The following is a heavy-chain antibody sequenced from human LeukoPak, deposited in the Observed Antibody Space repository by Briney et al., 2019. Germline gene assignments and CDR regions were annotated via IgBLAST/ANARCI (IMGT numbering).Heavy chain of an antibody. CDR1: GFTFSSYA. CDR2: ISGSGGST. Sequence: PGGSLRLSCAASGFTFSSYAMSWVRQAPGKGLEWVSAISGSGGSTYYADSVKGRFTISRDNSKNTLYLQMNSLRAEDTAVYYCAKKDLGGGYSAGYFDYWGQGTLVTVSS. CDR3: AKKDLGGGYSAGYFDY. D-gene: IGHD2-21*01. V-gene: IGHV3-23*01. J-gene: IGHJ4*02.